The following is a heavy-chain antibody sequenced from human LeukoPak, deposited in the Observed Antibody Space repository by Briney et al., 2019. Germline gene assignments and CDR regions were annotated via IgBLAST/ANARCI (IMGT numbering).Heavy chain of an antibody. CDR2: INHSGST. D-gene: IGHD3-10*01. CDR1: GGSFSGHY. CDR3: ARTRYYYNSRSYGAPYYFDY. V-gene: IGHV4-34*01. Sequence: SETLSLTCAVYGGSFSGHYWTWIRQPPGKGLEWIGEINHSGSTNYNPSLKSRVTISVDTSKNQFSLKVSSVTAADTAVYYCARTRYYYNSRSYGAPYYFDYWGQGTLVTVSS. J-gene: IGHJ4*02.